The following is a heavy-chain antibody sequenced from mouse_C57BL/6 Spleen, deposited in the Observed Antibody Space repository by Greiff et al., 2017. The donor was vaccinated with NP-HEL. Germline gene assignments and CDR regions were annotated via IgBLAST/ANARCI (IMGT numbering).Heavy chain of an antibody. V-gene: IGHV1-61*01. Sequence: QVQLQQPGAELVRPGSSVKLSCKASGYTFTSYWMDWVKQRPGQGLEWIGNIYPSDSETHYNQKFKDKATLTVDKSSSTAYMQLSSLTSEDSAVYYCARRGLAPFAYWGQGTLVTVSA. D-gene: IGHD3-3*01. CDR1: GYTFTSYW. CDR2: IYPSDSET. CDR3: ARRGLAPFAY. J-gene: IGHJ3*01.